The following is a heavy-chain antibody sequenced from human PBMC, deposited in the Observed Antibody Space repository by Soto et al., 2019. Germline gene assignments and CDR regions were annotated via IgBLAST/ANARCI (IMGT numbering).Heavy chain of an antibody. D-gene: IGHD5-18*01. CDR2: INAYNGNT. J-gene: IGHJ4*02. CDR1: GYTFTSYG. V-gene: IGHV1-18*01. Sequence: QVQLVQSGGEVKKPGASVKVSCKASGYTFTSYGISWVRQAPGQGLEWMGWINAYNGNTNYAQKVHGRVTMTTDTPTSTAYMELRSLSSDVTAVYYCARDVGYGLIDGWCQGNLLSVSS. CDR3: ARDVGYGLIDG.